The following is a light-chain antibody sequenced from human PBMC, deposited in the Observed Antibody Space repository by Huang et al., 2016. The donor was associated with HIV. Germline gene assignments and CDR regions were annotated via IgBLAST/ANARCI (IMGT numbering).Light chain of an antibody. J-gene: IGKJ2*01. CDR2: GAS. Sequence: EIVLTQSPATLSVSPGERATLSCRASQSVSSNLAWFQQKPGQAPRLLIYGASTRATGIPARFSGTGSGTAFTLTISSLRSEDFAVYFCQQYNDWYTFGQGTKLEI. CDR3: QQYNDWYT. V-gene: IGKV3-15*01. CDR1: QSVSSN.